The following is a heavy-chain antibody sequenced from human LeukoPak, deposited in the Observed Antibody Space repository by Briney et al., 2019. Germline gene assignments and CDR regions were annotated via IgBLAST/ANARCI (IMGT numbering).Heavy chain of an antibody. CDR2: IKEDGSEK. D-gene: IGHD3-3*01. CDR3: ARSGSDFDY. J-gene: IGHJ4*02. CDR1: GFTFSNYW. V-gene: IGHV3-7*01. Sequence: GGSLRLSCEASGFTFSNYWMSWVRQTLGKGLEWVANIKEDGSEKNYVDSVKGRFTLSRDNAKNSLYLQMNSLRAEDTAVYYCARSGSDFDYWGQGTLVSVSS.